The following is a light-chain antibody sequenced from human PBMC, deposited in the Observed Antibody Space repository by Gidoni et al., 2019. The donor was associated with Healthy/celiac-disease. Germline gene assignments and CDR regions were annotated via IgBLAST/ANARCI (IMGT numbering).Light chain of an antibody. CDR3: QQSNNWPPYT. J-gene: IGKJ2*01. V-gene: IGKV3-15*01. Sequence: EIVMTQSPATLSVSPGERATLSCRASQSVSSNLAWYQQKPGQAPRLLIYGASTRATGIPARFSGSGSGTEFTLTISSLQSEDFAVYYCQQSNNWPPYTFXXXTKLKIK. CDR2: GAS. CDR1: QSVSSN.